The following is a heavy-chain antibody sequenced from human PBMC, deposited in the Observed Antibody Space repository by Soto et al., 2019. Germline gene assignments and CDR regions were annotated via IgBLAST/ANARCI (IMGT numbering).Heavy chain of an antibody. CDR3: ASEYCSGGSCYYYGMDV. V-gene: IGHV3-33*01. Sequence: ESGGGVVQPGRSLRLSCAASGFTFSSYGMHWVRQAPGKGLKWVAVIWYDGSNKYYADSVKGRFTISRDNSKNTLYLQMNSLRAEDTAVYYCASEYCSGGSCYYYGMDVWGQGTTVTVSS. CDR2: IWYDGSNK. CDR1: GFTFSSYG. D-gene: IGHD2-15*01. J-gene: IGHJ6*02.